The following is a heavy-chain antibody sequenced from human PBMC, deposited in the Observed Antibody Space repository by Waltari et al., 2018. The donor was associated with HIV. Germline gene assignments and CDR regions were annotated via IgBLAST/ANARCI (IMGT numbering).Heavy chain of an antibody. CDR2: INHSGTT. D-gene: IGHD3-10*01. Sequence: QVQLQQWGEGLLKPLETLSLTCAVYGGSFRDHFWPWVRQSPGKGPEWIGEINHSGTTNYNPSLKRWAPTLIDPSKNQFYLKLASVTAADTAVDYCARVYRYGSVSFRRIKSYDYWGQGTLVTVSP. V-gene: IGHV4-34*02. CDR1: GGSFRDHF. J-gene: IGHJ4*02. CDR3: ARVYRYGSVSFRRIKSYDY.